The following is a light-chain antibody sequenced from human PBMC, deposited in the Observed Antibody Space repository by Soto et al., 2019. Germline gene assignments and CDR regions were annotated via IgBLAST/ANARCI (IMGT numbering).Light chain of an antibody. CDR2: EVS. CDR3: SSYTSDSTLV. Sequence: QSALTQPASVSGSPGQSITISCTGTSSDVGGYDYVCWYQQHPGKAPKLMIYEVSHRPSGVSNRFSGSKSGNTASLTISGLQAEDEADYYCSSYTSDSTLVFGGGTKLTVL. J-gene: IGLJ2*01. V-gene: IGLV2-14*01. CDR1: SSDVGGYDY.